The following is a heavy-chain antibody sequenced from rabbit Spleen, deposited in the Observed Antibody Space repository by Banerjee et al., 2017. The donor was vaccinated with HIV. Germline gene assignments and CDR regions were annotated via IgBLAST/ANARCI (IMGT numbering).Heavy chain of an antibody. V-gene: IGHV1S45*01. D-gene: IGHD8-1*01. CDR3: ARDAGSYDYIDVYFNL. J-gene: IGHJ4*01. CDR2: IYTGNAKT. CDR1: GFSFGDVDV. Sequence: QQQLVESGGGLVKPGASLTLTCRASGFSFGDVDVMCWVRQAPGKGLEWIGCIYTGNAKTYYASWAKGRFTISKASSTTVTLQMTSLTAADTATYFCARDAGSYDYIDVYFNLWGPGTLVTVS.